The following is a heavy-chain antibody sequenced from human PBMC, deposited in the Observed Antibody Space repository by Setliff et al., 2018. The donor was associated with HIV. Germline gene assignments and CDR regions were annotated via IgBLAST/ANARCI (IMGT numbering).Heavy chain of an antibody. J-gene: IGHJ4*02. Sequence: GASVKVSCKASGYTFTTHAMHWVRQAPGQRLEWMGWINAGNGNTKYSQEFQGRVTITKDTSASTAYMELSSLRSEDMAVYYCAREGAAAGLDLDYWGQGTLVTVSS. V-gene: IGHV1-3*03. CDR1: GYTFTTHA. CDR2: INAGNGNT. CDR3: AREGAAAGLDLDY. D-gene: IGHD6-13*01.